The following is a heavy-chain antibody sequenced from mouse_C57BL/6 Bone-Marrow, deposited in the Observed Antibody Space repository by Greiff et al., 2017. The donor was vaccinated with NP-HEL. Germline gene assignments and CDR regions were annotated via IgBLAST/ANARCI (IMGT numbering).Heavy chain of an antibody. V-gene: IGHV1-54*01. D-gene: IGHD2-4*01. CDR2: INPGSGGT. CDR3: ARGGIYYDYAWFAY. CDR1: GYAFTNYL. Sequence: VQLQQSGAELVRPGTSVKVSCKASGYAFTNYLIEWVKQRPLQGLEWIGVINPGSGGTNYNEKFKGKATLTADKSSSTAYMQLSSLTSEDSAVYFCARGGIYYDYAWFAYWGQGTLVTVSA. J-gene: IGHJ3*01.